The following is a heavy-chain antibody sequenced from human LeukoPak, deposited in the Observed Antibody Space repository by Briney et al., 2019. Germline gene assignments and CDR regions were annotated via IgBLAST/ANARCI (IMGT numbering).Heavy chain of an antibody. CDR1: GFTFSNYW. J-gene: IGHJ4*01. CDR3: AREEMEVALLQY. Sequence: SGGTLRLSCAASGFTFSNYWMYWVRQAPGKSPVWVSRTNCEGRSATYADSVKGRFTISRDNANNTRFLQMINLRVDDTAVYYCAREEMEVALLQYWGQGTLVTVSS. V-gene: IGHV3-74*01. D-gene: IGHD5-12*01. CDR2: TNCEGRSA.